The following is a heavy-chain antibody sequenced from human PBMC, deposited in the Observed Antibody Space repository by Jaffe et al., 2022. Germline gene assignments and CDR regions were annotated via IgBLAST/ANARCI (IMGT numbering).Heavy chain of an antibody. D-gene: IGHD5-18*01. J-gene: IGHJ4*02. CDR3: ARDMGSGYSYGSAEGPGDY. Sequence: EVQLVESGGGLVQPGGSLRLSCAASGFTVSSNYMSWVRQAPGKGLEWVSVIYSGGSTYYADSVKGRFTISRDNSKNTLYLQMNSLRAEDTAVYYCARDMGSGYSYGSAEGPGDYWGQGTLVTVSS. V-gene: IGHV3-66*02. CDR1: GFTVSSNY. CDR2: IYSGGST.